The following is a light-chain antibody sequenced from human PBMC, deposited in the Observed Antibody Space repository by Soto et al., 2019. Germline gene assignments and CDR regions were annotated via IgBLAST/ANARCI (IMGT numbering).Light chain of an antibody. CDR2: GNS. CDR1: SSNIGAGYD. Sequence: QSVLTQPPSVSGAPGQRVTISCTGSSSNIGAGYDVHWYQQLPGTAPKLLIYGNSNRPSGVPDRFSGSKSGNSASLAITGLQAEDEADYYCQSYDSSISGYVFGAGTKVTVL. J-gene: IGLJ1*01. V-gene: IGLV1-40*01. CDR3: QSYDSSISGYV.